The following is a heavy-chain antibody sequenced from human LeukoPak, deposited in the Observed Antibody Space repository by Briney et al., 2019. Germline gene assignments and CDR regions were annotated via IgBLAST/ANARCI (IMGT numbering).Heavy chain of an antibody. V-gene: IGHV3-23*01. CDR3: AKALTIFGVVIPPLDY. J-gene: IGHJ4*02. CDR1: GFTFSSYA. D-gene: IGHD3-3*01. Sequence: GGSLRLSCAASGFTFSSYAMSWVRQAPGKGLEWVSAISGSGGSTYYADSVKGRFTISRDNSKNTLYLQMNSLRAEDTAVYYCAKALTIFGVVIPPLDYWGQGTLVTVSS. CDR2: ISGSGGST.